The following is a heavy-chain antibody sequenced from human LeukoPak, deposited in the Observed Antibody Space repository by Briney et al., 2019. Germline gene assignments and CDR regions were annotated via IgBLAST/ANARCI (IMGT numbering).Heavy chain of an antibody. CDR3: AKDGPFDI. J-gene: IGHJ3*02. CDR2: FSSSGST. D-gene: IGHD3/OR15-3a*01. V-gene: IGHV4-4*07. Sequence: PSETLSLTCSVSGDSITYFYWSWIRQAAGKGLEWIGRFSSSGSTNYNPSLKSRVTISIDTSKNQFSLKVNSVTAADTAVYYCAKDGPFDIWGQGTMVTVSS. CDR1: GDSITYFY.